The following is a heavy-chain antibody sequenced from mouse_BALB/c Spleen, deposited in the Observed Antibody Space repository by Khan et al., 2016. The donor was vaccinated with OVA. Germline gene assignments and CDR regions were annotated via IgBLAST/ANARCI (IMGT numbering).Heavy chain of an antibody. CDR3: ARRGHRWDFDY. CDR2: INPSTGYT. J-gene: IGHJ2*01. D-gene: IGHD1-1*02. V-gene: IGHV1-7*01. CDR1: GYTFINYW. Sequence: QIQLVQSGAELAKPGASVKMSCKASGYTFINYWILWVKQRPGQGLEWIGYINPSTGYTEYNQNFKDKVTLTADKSSSTAYMQLSSLTSEDSAVYYCARRGHRWDFDYWGQGTTLTVSS.